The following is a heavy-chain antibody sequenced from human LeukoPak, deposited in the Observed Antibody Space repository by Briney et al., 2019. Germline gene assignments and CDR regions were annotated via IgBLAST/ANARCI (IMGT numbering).Heavy chain of an antibody. CDR3: AKGRRYCSGTSCFTFDY. Sequence: GSLRLSCAASGFTFSSYAMSWVRQAPGKGLEWVSAISGSGGSTYYADSVKGRFTISRDNSKNTLYLQMNSLRAEDTAVYYCAKGRRYCSGTSCFTFDYWGQGTLVTVSS. CDR1: GFTFSSYA. V-gene: IGHV3-23*01. J-gene: IGHJ4*02. D-gene: IGHD2-2*02. CDR2: ISGSGGST.